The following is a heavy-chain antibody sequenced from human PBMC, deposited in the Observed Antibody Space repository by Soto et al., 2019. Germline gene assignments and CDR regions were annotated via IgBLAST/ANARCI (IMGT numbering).Heavy chain of an antibody. Sequence: SETLSLTCTVSGGSLSRYYWSWIRQPPGKGLEWIGYIYYSRSTNYNPSLKSRVTISVDTSKSQFSLKLSSVTVADTAVYYCARTHYDFFDYWGQGTLVTVSS. CDR1: GGSLSRYY. D-gene: IGHD3-3*01. V-gene: IGHV4-59*01. J-gene: IGHJ4*02. CDR2: IYYSRST. CDR3: ARTHYDFFDY.